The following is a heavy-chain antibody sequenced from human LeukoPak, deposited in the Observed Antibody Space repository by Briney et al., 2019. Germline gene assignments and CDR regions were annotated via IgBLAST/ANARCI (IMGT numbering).Heavy chain of an antibody. CDR3: AGGTHDYYDSSGYYYGGDH. CDR1: GGSFSGYY. J-gene: IGHJ4*02. D-gene: IGHD3-22*01. Sequence: PSETLSLTCAVYGGSFSGYYWSWIRQPPGKGLEWIGEINHSGSTNYDPSLKSRVTISVDTSKNRFSLKLSSVTAADTAVYYCAGGTHDYYDSSGYYYGGDHWGQGTLVTVSS. V-gene: IGHV4-34*01. CDR2: INHSGST.